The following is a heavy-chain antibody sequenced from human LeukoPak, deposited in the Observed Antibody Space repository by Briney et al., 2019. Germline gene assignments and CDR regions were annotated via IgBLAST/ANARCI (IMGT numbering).Heavy chain of an antibody. CDR3: ARVRTYSSGPFGY. CDR2: VNAGNGNT. J-gene: IGHJ4*02. D-gene: IGHD6-19*01. V-gene: IGHV1-3*01. Sequence: GASVKVSCKASGDTFTSYAMHWVRQAPGQRREWTGWVNAGNGNTKYSQKFQGRVTITRDSSASTAYMELSSLRSEDTTVYYCARVRTYSSGPFGYWGQGTLVTVSS. CDR1: GDTFTSYA.